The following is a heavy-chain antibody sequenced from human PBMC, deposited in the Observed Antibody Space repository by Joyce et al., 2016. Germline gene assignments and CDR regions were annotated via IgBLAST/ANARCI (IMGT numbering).Heavy chain of an antibody. J-gene: IGHJ6*02. V-gene: IGHV3-7*01. D-gene: IGHD5-18*01. CDR2: INQDGSEK. CDR3: AREARMQLTYYYFGLDV. CDR1: GFRFSSYW. Sequence: EVQLVESGGRLVQPGGSLRLSCAASGFRFSSYWLFWVRQAPGKGLEWGANINQDGSEKNYVDSVKGRFTISRDNAKKSLYLQMNSLRAEDTAVYYCAREARMQLTYYYFGLDVWGQGTTVVVSS.